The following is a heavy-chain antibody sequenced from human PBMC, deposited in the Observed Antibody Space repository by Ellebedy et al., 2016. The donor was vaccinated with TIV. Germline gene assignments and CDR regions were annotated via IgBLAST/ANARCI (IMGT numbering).Heavy chain of an antibody. Sequence: GESLKISCAASGFTVSHNYMSWVRQAPGKGLEWVSLIYSGGNKYYADSVKGRFTISRDDSKNTLYLQMNGLRAEDTAVYHCARDKGAVTTTLHFDYWGQGTLVTVSS. CDR3: ARDKGAVTTTLHFDY. J-gene: IGHJ4*02. CDR1: GFTVSHNY. V-gene: IGHV3-53*01. D-gene: IGHD4-11*01. CDR2: IYSGGNK.